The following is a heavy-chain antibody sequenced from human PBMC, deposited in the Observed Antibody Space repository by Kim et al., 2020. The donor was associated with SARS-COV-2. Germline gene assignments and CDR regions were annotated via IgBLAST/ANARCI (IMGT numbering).Heavy chain of an antibody. CDR2: ISSSSSTI. D-gene: IGHD2-2*01. CDR1: GFTFSSYS. V-gene: IGHV3-48*02. CDR3: ARDMVVPAAIWAAHPKIAAAGTSYYYYYYGMDV. Sequence: GGSLRLSCAASGFTFSSYSMNWVRQAPGKGLEWVSYISSSSSTIYYADSVKGRFTISRDNAKNSLYLQMNSLRDEDTAVYYCARDMVVPAAIWAAHPKIAAAGTSYYYYYYGMDVWGQGTTVTVSS. J-gene: IGHJ6*02.